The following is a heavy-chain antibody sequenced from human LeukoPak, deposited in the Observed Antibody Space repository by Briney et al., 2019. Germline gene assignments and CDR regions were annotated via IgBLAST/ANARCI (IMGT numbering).Heavy chain of an antibody. D-gene: IGHD3-16*01. CDR1: GFTFSNAW. CDR3: KGGDYFDY. CDR2: SKSKTDGGTT. J-gene: IGHJ4*02. Sequence: GGSLRLSCAASGFTFSNAWMSWVRQAPGKGLEWVGRSKSKTDGGTTDYAAPVKGRFTISRDDSKNTLYLQMNSLKTEDTAVYYCKGGDYFDYWGQGTLVTVSS. V-gene: IGHV3-15*01.